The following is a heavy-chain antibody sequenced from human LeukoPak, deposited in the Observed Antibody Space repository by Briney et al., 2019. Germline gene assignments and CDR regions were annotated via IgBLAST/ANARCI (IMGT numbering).Heavy chain of an antibody. CDR1: GFTFSSYW. V-gene: IGHV3-74*01. Sequence: GCLRLSCAVSGFTFSSYWMHWVRQVPGKGLVWVSRINEDGSSISYADSVKGRFTISRDNAKNTLYLQMNSLRVEDSAVYYCARDQIYCTGGYCYFEYWGQGTLVTVSS. J-gene: IGHJ4*02. CDR2: INEDGSSI. CDR3: ARDQIYCTGGYCYFEY. D-gene: IGHD2-8*02.